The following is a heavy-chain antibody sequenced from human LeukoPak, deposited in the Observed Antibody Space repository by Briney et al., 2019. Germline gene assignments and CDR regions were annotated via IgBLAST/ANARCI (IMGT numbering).Heavy chain of an antibody. CDR1: GGPISSSNW. J-gene: IGHJ4*02. D-gene: IGHD1-26*01. CDR2: IYHSGST. V-gene: IGHV4-4*02. CDR3: ARVSSGATTVDY. Sequence: SSETLSLTCAVSGGPISSSNWWSWVRQPPGKGLEWIGEIYHSGSTNYNPSLKSRVTISVDKSKNQFSLKLSSVTAADTAVYYCARVSSGATTVDYWGQGTLVTVSS.